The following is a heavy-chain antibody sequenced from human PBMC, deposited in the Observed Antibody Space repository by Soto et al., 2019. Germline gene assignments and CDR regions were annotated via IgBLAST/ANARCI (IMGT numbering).Heavy chain of an antibody. CDR2: IIPIFGTA. D-gene: IGHD3-22*01. Sequence: QVQLVQSGAEVKKPGSSVKVSCEASGGTFSSYAISWVRQAPGQGLEWMGGIIPIFGTANYAQKFQGRVTITADESTSTAYMELSSMRSEDTAVYYCARHDSSGYYYPNYYYYGMDVWGQGTTVTVSS. CDR3: ARHDSSGYYYPNYYYYGMDV. CDR1: GGTFSSYA. J-gene: IGHJ6*02. V-gene: IGHV1-69*01.